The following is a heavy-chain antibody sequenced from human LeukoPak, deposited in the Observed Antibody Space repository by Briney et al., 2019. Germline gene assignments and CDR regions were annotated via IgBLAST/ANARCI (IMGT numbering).Heavy chain of an antibody. CDR1: GCSFTNYW. J-gene: IGHJ3*01. CDR2: IYPGDSDT. Sequence: GESLKIYCKASGCSFTNYWIGWVRQMPGKGLEWMGIIYPGDSDTRYSPSFQGQVTISADKSSSTAYLQWRSLKASDTAMYYCAGHSFDTVDAFDVWGQGTIVIVSA. V-gene: IGHV5-51*01. D-gene: IGHD2-2*02. CDR3: AGHSFDTVDAFDV.